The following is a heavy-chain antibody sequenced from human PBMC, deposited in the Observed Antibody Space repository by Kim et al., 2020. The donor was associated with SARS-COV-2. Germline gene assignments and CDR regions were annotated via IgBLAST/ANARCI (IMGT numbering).Heavy chain of an antibody. D-gene: IGHD3-10*01. CDR3: ARGYYYGQNNWFDP. J-gene: IGHJ5*02. Sequence: QKFQGRVTITRDTSASTAYMELSSLRSEDTAVYYCARGYYYGQNNWFDPWGQGTLVTVSS. V-gene: IGHV1-3*01.